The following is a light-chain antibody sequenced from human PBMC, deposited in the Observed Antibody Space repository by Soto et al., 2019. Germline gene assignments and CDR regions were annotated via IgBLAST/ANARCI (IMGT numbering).Light chain of an antibody. V-gene: IGLV2-11*01. CDR3: ISYTNRQSYL. CDR1: SSDVGGYNY. J-gene: IGLJ1*01. Sequence: ALTQPRSVSGSPGQSVTISCTGTSSDVGGYNYVSWYQQHPGKAPKLMIYDVSKRPSGVPDRFSGSKSGNTASLTISGLQTGEGVDYYCISYTNRQSYLFGAGTKVT. CDR2: DVS.